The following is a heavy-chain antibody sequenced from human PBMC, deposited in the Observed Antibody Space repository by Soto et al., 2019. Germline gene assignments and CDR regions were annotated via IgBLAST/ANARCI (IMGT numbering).Heavy chain of an antibody. CDR3: SRVPPNNRGAPLDY. V-gene: IGHV3-49*03. J-gene: IGHJ4*02. CDR1: GFPFGDYA. Sequence: GGSLRLSCPASGFPFGDYAMIWFRQAPGKGLEWVGFITSKAYGGTTEYAATVKGRFTISRDDSKSIAYLQMNSLKTDDTAVYYCSRVPPNNRGAPLDYWGQGTLVTVSS. D-gene: IGHD3-10*01. CDR2: ITSKAYGGTT.